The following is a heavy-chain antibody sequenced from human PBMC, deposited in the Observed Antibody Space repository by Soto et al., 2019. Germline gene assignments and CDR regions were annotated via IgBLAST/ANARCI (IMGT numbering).Heavy chain of an antibody. CDR3: ARDYDSSGYPRYYFDY. J-gene: IGHJ4*02. V-gene: IGHV5-51*01. CDR2: VYPDDSDT. CDR1: GYSFNIYW. Sequence: GESLKISCKAFGYSFNIYWIGWVRQLPGKGLEWMGVVYPDDSDTIYSPSFQGQVTISVDKSISTAYLQWSSLKASDTAMYYCARDYDSSGYPRYYFDYWGQGTLVTVSS. D-gene: IGHD3-22*01.